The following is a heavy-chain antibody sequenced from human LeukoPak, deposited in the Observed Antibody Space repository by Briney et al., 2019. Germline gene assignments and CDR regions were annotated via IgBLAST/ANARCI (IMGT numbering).Heavy chain of an antibody. V-gene: IGHV3-21*01. J-gene: IGHJ6*02. CDR1: GFTFSSYS. Sequence: GGSLRLSCAAAGFTFSSYSMNWVRQAPGKGLEWVSSISSSSSYIYYADSVKGRFTISRDNAKNSLYLQMNSLRAEDTAVYYRASYENYYYYGMDVWGQGTTVTVSS. CDR3: ASYENYYYYGMDV. CDR2: ISSSSSYI. D-gene: IGHD3-22*01.